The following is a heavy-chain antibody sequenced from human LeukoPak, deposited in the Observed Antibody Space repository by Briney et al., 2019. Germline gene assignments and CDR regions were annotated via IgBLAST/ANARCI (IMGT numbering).Heavy chain of an antibody. CDR2: INPSGGST. Sequence: GASVKVSCKASGYTFTSYYMHWVRQAPGQGREWMGIINPSGGSTSYAQKFQGRVTMTRDTSTSTVYMELSSLRSEDTAVYYCARDQPHVGVRGVSPRRFDPWGQGTLVTVSS. J-gene: IGHJ5*02. CDR3: ARDQPHVGVRGVSPRRFDP. CDR1: GYTFTSYY. V-gene: IGHV1-46*01. D-gene: IGHD3-10*01.